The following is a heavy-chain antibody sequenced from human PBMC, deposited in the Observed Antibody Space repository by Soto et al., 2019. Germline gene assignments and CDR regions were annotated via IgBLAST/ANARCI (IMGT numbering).Heavy chain of an antibody. J-gene: IGHJ6*02. CDR3: ARVPDYNTLDA. CDR2: ISGYSTYI. D-gene: IGHD3-10*01. V-gene: IGHV3-21*01. Sequence: LGLSCAASGFPLSTYSISWVRQAPGKGLEWVASISGYSTYIYYADSLKGRFTISRDNAKNSVHLQMNSLRAEDTAVYYCARVPDYNTLDAWGQGTTVTVSS. CDR1: GFPLSTYS.